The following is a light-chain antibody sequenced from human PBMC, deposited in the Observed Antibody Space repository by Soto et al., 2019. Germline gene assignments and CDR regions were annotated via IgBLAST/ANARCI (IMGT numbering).Light chain of an antibody. CDR3: AAWDDSLNGVV. CDR2: SNI. Sequence: QSVLTQPPSASGTPGQRVTISCSGSSSNIGSNSVSWYQHLPGTAPKLLMYSNIQRPSGVPDRFSGSKSGTSASLAISGLQSEDEADFYCAAWDDSLNGVVFGGGTKVTVL. CDR1: SSNIGSNS. J-gene: IGLJ2*01. V-gene: IGLV1-44*01.